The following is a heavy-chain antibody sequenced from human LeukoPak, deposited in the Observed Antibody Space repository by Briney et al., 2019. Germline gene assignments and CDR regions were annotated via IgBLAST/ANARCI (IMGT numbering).Heavy chain of an antibody. V-gene: IGHV3-11*06. CDR1: GFTFSSYA. CDR2: ISAGSSFT. Sequence: PGGSLRLSCAASGFTFSSYAMSWIRQAPGKGLEWLSYISAGSSFTKYADSVKGRFTISRDNSKNSLYLQMNSLTAEDTAVYYCARGHISATGRFDYWGQGTLVTVSS. J-gene: IGHJ4*02. CDR3: ARGHISATGRFDY. D-gene: IGHD6-13*01.